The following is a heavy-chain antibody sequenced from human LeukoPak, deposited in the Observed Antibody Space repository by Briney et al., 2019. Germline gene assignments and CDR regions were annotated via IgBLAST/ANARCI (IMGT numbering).Heavy chain of an antibody. J-gene: IGHJ6*03. D-gene: IGHD3-22*01. CDR1: GGSISSYY. V-gene: IGHV4-59*01. CDR3: ARSSEGRYYYDSSGFSYYYYYMDV. CDR2: IYYSGST. Sequence: SETLSLTCTVSGGSISSYYWSWIRQHPGKGLEWIWYIYYSGSTYYNPSLRSRVTISVDPCKIQFSLKLSSVTAADTAVYYCARSSEGRYYYDSSGFSYYYYYMDVWGKGTTVTISS.